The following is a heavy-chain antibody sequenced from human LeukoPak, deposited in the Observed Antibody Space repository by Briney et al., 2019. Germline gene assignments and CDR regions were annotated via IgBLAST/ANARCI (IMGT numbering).Heavy chain of an antibody. J-gene: IGHJ4*02. CDR3: ARYVPPTTMATRFFDR. Sequence: GGSLRLSCAASGFTFDTYALTWVRQAPGKGLEWVSVTAAGGGGIQYAESVKGRFIISRDNSKKTLYLQMNNLRDEDTAMYYCARYVPPTTMATRFFDRWGQGTLVTVSS. CDR2: TAAGGGGI. CDR1: GFTFDTYA. V-gene: IGHV3-23*01. D-gene: IGHD5-24*01.